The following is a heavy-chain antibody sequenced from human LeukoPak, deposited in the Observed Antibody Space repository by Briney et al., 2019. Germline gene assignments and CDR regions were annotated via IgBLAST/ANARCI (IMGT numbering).Heavy chain of an antibody. V-gene: IGHV4-34*01. D-gene: IGHD1-26*01. CDR1: GGSFSGYY. Sequence: PSETPSLTCAVYGGSFSGYYWSWIRQPPGKGLEWIGEINHSGSTNYNPSLKSRVTISVDTSKNQFSLKLSSVTAADTAVYYCARGSSGSYRPFDYWGQGTLVTVSS. CDR2: INHSGST. J-gene: IGHJ4*02. CDR3: ARGSSGSYRPFDY.